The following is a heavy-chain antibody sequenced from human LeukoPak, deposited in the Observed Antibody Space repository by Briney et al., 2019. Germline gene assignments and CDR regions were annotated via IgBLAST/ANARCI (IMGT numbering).Heavy chain of an antibody. CDR2: INDIVST. J-gene: IGHJ4*02. V-gene: IGHV4-34*01. CDR1: GGSLGGDY. D-gene: IGHD5-18*01. Sequence: SETLSLTCAVYGGSLGGDYWSWSPHPPGKGLWWIGEINDIVSTNYNPSPKSRVTISVDTSKNRFSLKLSSVTAADTAVYYCARYARGYSYGWVGRRGYFDYWGQGTLVTVSS. CDR3: ARYARGYSYGWVGRRGYFDY.